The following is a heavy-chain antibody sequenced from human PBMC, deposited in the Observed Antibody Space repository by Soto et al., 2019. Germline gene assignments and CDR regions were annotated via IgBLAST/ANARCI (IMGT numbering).Heavy chain of an antibody. CDR2: INTDGGTT. V-gene: IGHV3-74*01. J-gene: IGHJ3*02. CDR3: ARRCYYDSSGYYASEKCAFDI. CDR1: GFTFNSFW. Sequence: EVQLVESGGGLVQPGGSLRLSCAAAGFTFNSFWMHWVRQVPGQGLVWVSRINTDGGTTTYADSVKGRFTISRDNAKNTLYLQMNSLRAEDTAVYYCARRCYYDSSGYYASEKCAFDIWGQGTMVTVSS. D-gene: IGHD3-22*01.